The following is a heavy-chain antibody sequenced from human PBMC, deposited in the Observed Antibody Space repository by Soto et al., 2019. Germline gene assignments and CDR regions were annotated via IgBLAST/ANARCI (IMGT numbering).Heavy chain of an antibody. V-gene: IGHV3-48*01. J-gene: IGHJ4*02. CDR3: ARSGNYRLDF. D-gene: IGHD1-26*01. CDR2: ISSSGISI. CDR1: GFTCISHN. Sequence: GGSHRLSCTSSGFTCISHNMNWVRQAPGKGLEWISYISSSGISIYYADSVEGRFTISRDNAKNSLYLQMNSLRAEDTALYYCARSGNYRLDFWGQGTMVTVSS.